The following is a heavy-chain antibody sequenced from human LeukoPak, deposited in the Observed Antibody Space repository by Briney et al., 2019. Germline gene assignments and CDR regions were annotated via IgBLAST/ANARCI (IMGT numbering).Heavy chain of an antibody. CDR2: ILYSGST. J-gene: IGHJ4*02. D-gene: IGHD3-22*01. Sequence: PSETLSLTCTVSGGTISSSRHYWGWIRQPPGKGLEWIGNILYSGSTNYNPSLKSRVTISVDTSKNQFSLKLSSVTAADTADYYCVRRVAGSSYRDYWGLGTLVTVSS. CDR1: GGTISSSRHY. CDR3: VRRVAGSSYRDY. V-gene: IGHV4-39*01.